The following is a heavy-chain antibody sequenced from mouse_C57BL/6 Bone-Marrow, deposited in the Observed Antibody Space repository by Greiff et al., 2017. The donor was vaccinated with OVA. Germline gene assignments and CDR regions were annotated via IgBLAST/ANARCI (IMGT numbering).Heavy chain of an antibody. V-gene: IGHV1-56*01. J-gene: IGHJ2*01. CDR2: IFPGSGST. D-gene: IGHD2-4*01. CDR3: ARYDYDGSY. Sequence: VKLVESGPELVRPGASVKISCKASGYTFTSYWMQWVRQRPGQGLEWIGEIFPGSGSTYYNEKFKGKATLTVDTSSSTAYMQLSSLTSEDSAVYFCARYDYDGSYWGQGTTLTVSS. CDR1: GYTFTSYW.